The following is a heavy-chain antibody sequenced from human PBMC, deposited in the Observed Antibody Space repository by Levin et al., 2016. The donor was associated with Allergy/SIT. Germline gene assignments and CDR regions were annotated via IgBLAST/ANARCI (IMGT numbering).Heavy chain of an antibody. Sequence: SETLSLTCSVSGGSISSSDHYWAWIRQSPRGGGLEWIGTIYYGGTTYYHPSLKGRVTISVDLPNNQFSLNLTSVTAADTAVYYCARRGGLLWFGELYPAFDFWGRGALVTVSS. D-gene: IGHD3-10*01. CDR3: ARRGGLLWFGELYPAFDF. CDR1: GGSISSSDHY. J-gene: IGHJ4*02. CDR2: IYYGGTT. V-gene: IGHV4-39*01.